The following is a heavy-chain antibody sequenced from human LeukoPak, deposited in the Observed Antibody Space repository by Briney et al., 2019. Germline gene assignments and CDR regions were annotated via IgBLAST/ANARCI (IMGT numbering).Heavy chain of an antibody. Sequence: SETLSLTCTVSGYSISSGYYWGWLRQPPGKGLEWIGSIYHSGSTYYNPSLKSRVTISVDTSKNQFSLKLSSVTAADTAVYYCARAGDTEGGYQIWGQGTMVTVSS. CDR2: IYHSGST. V-gene: IGHV4-38-2*02. D-gene: IGHD1-26*01. CDR1: GYSISSGYY. CDR3: ARAGDTEGGYQI. J-gene: IGHJ3*02.